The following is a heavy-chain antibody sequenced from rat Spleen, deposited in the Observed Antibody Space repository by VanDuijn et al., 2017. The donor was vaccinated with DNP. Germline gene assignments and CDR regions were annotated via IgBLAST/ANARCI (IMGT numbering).Heavy chain of an antibody. J-gene: IGHJ1*01. CDR1: GFAFNNYY. V-gene: IGHV5S11*01. D-gene: IGHD1-4*01. CDR3: ARRGYPGIGYWYFDF. CDR2: ISSGGTKT. Sequence: EVHLVESGGGLVQPGGSMKLSCRASGFAFNNYYMAWVRQAPMKGLEWVASISSGGTKTYYRDSVKGRFTISRDDAKTTLYLQMDSLRSAETATYYCARRGYPGIGYWYFDFWGPGTTVTVSA.